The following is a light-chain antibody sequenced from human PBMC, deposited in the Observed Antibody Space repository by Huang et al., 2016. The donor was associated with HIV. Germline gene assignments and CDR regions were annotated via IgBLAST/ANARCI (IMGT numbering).Light chain of an antibody. CDR3: MQALQTPIT. J-gene: IGKJ5*01. V-gene: IGKV2-28*01. CDR1: QSLLHSYGYNY. Sequence: DIVMTQSPLSLPVTPGESASIPCRSSQSLLHSYGYNYLDCDVQKPGQSPQLLIYLGSNRASGVPDRFSGSGSGTDFTLKISRVEAEDVGVYFCMQALQTPITFGQGTRLEIK. CDR2: LGS.